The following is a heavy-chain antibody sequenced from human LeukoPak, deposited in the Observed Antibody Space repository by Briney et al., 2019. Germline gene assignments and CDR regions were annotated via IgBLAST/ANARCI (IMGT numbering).Heavy chain of an antibody. CDR1: GDSVSNNNGA. V-gene: IGHV6-1*01. CDR2: TYYRSQWHN. J-gene: IGHJ3*01. CDR3: ASGYAFDV. Sequence: SQTLSLTCAISGDSVSNNNGAWNWIRQSPSRGLEWLGRTYYRSQWHNDYARSVMSRISVHPDTYKNQFSLHLSSLTPDDTAVYYCASGYAFDVWGRGTMVTVSS.